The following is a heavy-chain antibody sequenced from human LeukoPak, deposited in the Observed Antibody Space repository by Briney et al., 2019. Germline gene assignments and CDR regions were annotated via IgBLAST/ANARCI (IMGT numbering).Heavy chain of an antibody. D-gene: IGHD2-8*02. V-gene: IGHV3-23*01. CDR2: ISGCGGST. J-gene: IGHJ4*02. CDR3: ATYRQVLLPFES. CDR1: GFTFSSYV. Sequence: GGSLRLSCAASGFTFSSYVMSWVRQAPGKGLEWVSAISGCGGSTYYADSVKGRFTISRDNSKNTLYLQMNSLRAEDTAIYYCATYRQVLLPFESWGQGTLVTVSS.